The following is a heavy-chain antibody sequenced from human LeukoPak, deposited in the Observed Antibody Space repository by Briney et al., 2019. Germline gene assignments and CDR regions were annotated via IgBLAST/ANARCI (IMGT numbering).Heavy chain of an antibody. CDR3: AKWGPYCVGDYCPALDS. V-gene: IGHV3-7*01. Sequence: GGSLRLSCVASRFTFSNYWMSWVRQAPGKGLEWVANINQDGSKKRYADSMKGRFTIPRDNAKESLYLQLNSLRAEDTAVYYCAKWGPYCVGDYCPALDSWGPGTLVTVSS. CDR1: RFTFSNYW. CDR2: INQDGSKK. J-gene: IGHJ4*02. D-gene: IGHD2-21*02.